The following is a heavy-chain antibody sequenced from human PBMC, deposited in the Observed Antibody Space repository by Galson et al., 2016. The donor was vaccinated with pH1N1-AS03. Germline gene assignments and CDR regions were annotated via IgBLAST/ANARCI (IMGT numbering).Heavy chain of an antibody. Sequence: ETLSLTCNVSGDSVTNSYWSWIRQSPGKGLEWIGHRFYSLSTDYNPSLKSRVSILVDTSKNQFSLKLMSVSAADTAVYFCARGAGLEANLNFWGPGTLVTVSS. D-gene: IGHD1-7*01. J-gene: IGHJ4*02. CDR3: ARGAGLEANLNF. V-gene: IGHV4-59*02. CDR1: GDSVTNSY. CDR2: RFYSLST.